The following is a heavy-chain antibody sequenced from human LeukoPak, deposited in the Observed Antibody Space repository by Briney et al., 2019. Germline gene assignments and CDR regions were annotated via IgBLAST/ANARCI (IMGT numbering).Heavy chain of an antibody. CDR1: GFTFSSYA. D-gene: IGHD1-26*01. J-gene: IGHJ4*02. CDR2: ISYDGSNK. V-gene: IGHV3-30-3*01. CDR3: ARDREGASDY. Sequence: GRSLRLSCAASGFTFSSYAMHWVRQAPGKGLEWVAVISYDGSNKYYADSVKDRFTISRDNSKNTLYLQMNSLRAEDTAVYYCARDREGASDYWGQGTLVTVSS.